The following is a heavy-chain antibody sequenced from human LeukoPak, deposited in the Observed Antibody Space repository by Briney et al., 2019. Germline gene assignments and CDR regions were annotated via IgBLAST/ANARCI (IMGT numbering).Heavy chain of an antibody. V-gene: IGHV5-51*01. CDR3: ARLAYYYGSGTFYYMDV. D-gene: IGHD3-10*01. CDR1: GYSFTSYW. CDR2: IYPGDSDT. J-gene: IGHJ6*03. Sequence: GASLKISCKGSGYSFTSYWIGWVRQMPGKGLEWMGIIYPGDSDTRYSPSFQGQVTISADKSISTAYLQWSSLKASDTAMYYCARLAYYYGSGTFYYMDVWGKGTTVTVSS.